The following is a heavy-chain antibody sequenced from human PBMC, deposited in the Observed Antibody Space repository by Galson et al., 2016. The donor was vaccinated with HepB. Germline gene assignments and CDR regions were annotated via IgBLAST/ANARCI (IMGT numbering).Heavy chain of an antibody. CDR1: GFTFTDYF. V-gene: IGHV1-2*06. J-gene: IGHJ4*02. CDR2: INPSSVDT. D-gene: IGHD3-9*01. Sequence: SVKVSCKASGFTFTDYFIHWVRQAPGQGLEWMGRINPSSVDTNYAQNFQGRVTLTRDTSISTAYMELTSLTSDDTAVYYCARSISGRGNLYFDFWGQGTLVTVSS. CDR3: ARSISGRGNLYFDF.